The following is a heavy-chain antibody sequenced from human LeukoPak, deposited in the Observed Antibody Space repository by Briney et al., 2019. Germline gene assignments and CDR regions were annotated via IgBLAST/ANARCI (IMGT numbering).Heavy chain of an antibody. CDR2: ITGTHYTT. V-gene: IGHV3-23*01. J-gene: IGHJ5*02. CDR1: GFTFSSFA. Sequence: GGSLRLSCAASGFTFSSFAVTWVRQAPGKGLEWVSSITGTHYTTYNTDSVKGRFTISRDNSKNTLYLQMNSLRADDTAVYYCTKDPNGDYVGAFDPWGQGTLVTVSS. D-gene: IGHD4-17*01. CDR3: TKDPNGDYVGAFDP.